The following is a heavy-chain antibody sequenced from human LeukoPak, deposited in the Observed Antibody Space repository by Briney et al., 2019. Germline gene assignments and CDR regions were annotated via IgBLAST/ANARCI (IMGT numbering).Heavy chain of an antibody. CDR3: ATTIFDRDWFDP. Sequence: GASVKVSCKASGGTFSSYAISWVRQAPGQGLEWMGGIIPIFGTANYAQKFQGRVTITADESTSTACMELSSLRSEDTAVYYCATTIFDRDWFDPWGQGTLVTVSS. J-gene: IGHJ5*02. D-gene: IGHD3-3*01. V-gene: IGHV1-69*13. CDR2: IIPIFGTA. CDR1: GGTFSSYA.